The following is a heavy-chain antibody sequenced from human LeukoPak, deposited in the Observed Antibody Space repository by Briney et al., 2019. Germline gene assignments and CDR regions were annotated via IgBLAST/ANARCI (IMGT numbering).Heavy chain of an antibody. V-gene: IGHV5-51*01. D-gene: IGHD5-18*01. CDR2: IDPSDSDT. J-gene: IGHJ4*02. CDR3: ARQTAMGRSGDY. Sequence: PGESLKISCKASGYSFTSYWIGWVRQMPGKGLEWMGIIDPSDSDTRYTPSFQGQVTISADKSLSTAYLQWNSLKALDSAMYYCARQTAMGRSGDYWGQGTLVTVSS. CDR1: GYSFTSYW.